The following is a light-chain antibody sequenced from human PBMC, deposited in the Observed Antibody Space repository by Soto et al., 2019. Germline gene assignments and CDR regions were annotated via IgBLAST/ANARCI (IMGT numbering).Light chain of an antibody. CDR3: QQSFSAPRT. CDR1: QSISRY. V-gene: IGKV1-39*01. J-gene: IGKJ2*01. CDR2: DAS. Sequence: DIQMTQSPSSLSASVGDRVTISCRASQSISRYLNWYQQKPGTAPKLLIYDASSLQSGVPSRFSGRGAGTSFTLTISSLQPEDFATYYCQQSFSAPRTFGQGTKLEIK.